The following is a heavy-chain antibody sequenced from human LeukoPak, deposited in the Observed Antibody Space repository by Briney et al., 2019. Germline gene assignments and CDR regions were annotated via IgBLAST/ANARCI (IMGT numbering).Heavy chain of an antibody. J-gene: IGHJ1*01. D-gene: IGHD3-22*01. Sequence: GGSLRLSCAASGFTFSSYWMSWVRQAPGKGLEWVANIKQDGSEKYYVDSVKGRFTISRDNAKNSLYLQMNSLRAEDTAVYYCAKRDYYDSSGFSPLFQHWGPGTLVTVSS. CDR1: GFTFSSYW. V-gene: IGHV3-7*03. CDR2: IKQDGSEK. CDR3: AKRDYYDSSGFSPLFQH.